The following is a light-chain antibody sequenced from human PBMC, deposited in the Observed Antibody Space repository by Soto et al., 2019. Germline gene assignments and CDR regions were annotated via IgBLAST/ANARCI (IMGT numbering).Light chain of an antibody. CDR1: SGHSSYI. J-gene: IGLJ2*01. Sequence: QPVLTQSSSASASLGSSVKLICTLSSGHSSYIIAWHQQQPGKAPRYLMMLGGAGIHKKGSGIPDRFSGSSSGADRYLTISSLQSDDEADYYCETWGSDTQVFGGGTKLTVL. V-gene: IGLV4-60*03. CDR2: LGGAGIH. CDR3: ETWGSDTQV.